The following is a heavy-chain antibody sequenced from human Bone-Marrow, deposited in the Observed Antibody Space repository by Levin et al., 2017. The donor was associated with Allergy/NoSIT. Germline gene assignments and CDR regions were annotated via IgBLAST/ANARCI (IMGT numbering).Heavy chain of an antibody. CDR3: ARDITVFGVVLAVNDAFDI. V-gene: IGHV4-31*03. CDR1: GGSISSGVYF. CDR2: VSYSGIT. Sequence: SETLSLTCTVSGGSISSGVYFWSWIRQLPGKGLEWIGYVSYSGITFYNQSLKSRIAISADTSKNLFSLNLSSVTAADTAVYYCARDITVFGVVLAVNDAFDIWGQGTMVTVSS. J-gene: IGHJ3*02. D-gene: IGHD3-3*01.